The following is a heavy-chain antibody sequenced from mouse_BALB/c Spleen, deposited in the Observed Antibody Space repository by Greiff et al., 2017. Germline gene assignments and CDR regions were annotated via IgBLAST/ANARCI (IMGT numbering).Heavy chain of an antibody. CDR1: GYAFSSYW. Sequence: QVQLQQSGAELVRPGSSVKISCKASGYAFSSYWMHWVKQRPGQGLEWIGQIYPGDGDTNYNGKFKGKATLTADKSSSTAYMQLSSLTSEDSAVYFCAREYSSYGDMDYWGQGTTVTVSS. CDR3: AREYSSYGDMDY. D-gene: IGHD1-1*01. CDR2: IYPGDGDT. V-gene: IGHV1-80*01. J-gene: IGHJ4*01.